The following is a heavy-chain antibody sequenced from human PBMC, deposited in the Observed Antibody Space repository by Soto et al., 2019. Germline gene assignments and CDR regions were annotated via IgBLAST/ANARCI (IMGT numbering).Heavy chain of an antibody. CDR1: GGSISSYY. D-gene: IGHD4-17*01. CDR2: VYYSGST. V-gene: IGHV4-59*01. CDR3: ARWYGGSLDY. J-gene: IGHJ4*02. Sequence: SETLSLTCTVSGGSISSYYWSWIRQPPGKGLEWIGYVYYSGSTNYNPSLKSRVTISVDTSKNQFSLKLSSVTAADTAVYYCARWYGGSLDYWGQGTLVTVSS.